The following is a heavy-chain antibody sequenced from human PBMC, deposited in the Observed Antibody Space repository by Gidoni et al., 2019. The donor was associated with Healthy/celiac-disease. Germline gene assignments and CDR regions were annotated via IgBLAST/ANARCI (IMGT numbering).Heavy chain of an antibody. J-gene: IGHJ4*02. Sequence: QVQLVESGGRVVQPGRSLRLSCAAPGFTFSSYGMHWVRQAPGKGLEWVAVISYDGSNKYYADSVKGRFTISRDNSKNTLYLQMNSLRAEDTAVYYCAKDPLPANYDITWVDYWGQGTLVTVSS. CDR2: ISYDGSNK. CDR3: AKDPLPANYDITWVDY. V-gene: IGHV3-30*18. D-gene: IGHD3-22*01. CDR1: GFTFSSYG.